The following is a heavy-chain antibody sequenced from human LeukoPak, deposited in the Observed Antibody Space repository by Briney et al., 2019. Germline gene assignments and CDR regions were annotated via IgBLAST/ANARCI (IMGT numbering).Heavy chain of an antibody. CDR1: GYTFTTYG. CDR2: ISAYNGDT. D-gene: IGHD2-2*01. Sequence: ASVKVSCKTSGYTFTTYGLNWVRQAPGQRVEWMGWISAYNGDTDYAQKLQGRVTLTRDTSTNTAFMELRSLRSDDTAVYYCARDSCSSNKCPFDNWGQGTLVTVSS. J-gene: IGHJ4*02. V-gene: IGHV1-18*01. CDR3: ARDSCSSNKCPFDN.